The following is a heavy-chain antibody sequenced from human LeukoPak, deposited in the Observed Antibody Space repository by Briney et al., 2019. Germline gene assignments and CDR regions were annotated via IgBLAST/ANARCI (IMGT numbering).Heavy chain of an antibody. CDR1: GFTFSSYA. J-gene: IGHJ4*02. Sequence: GGSLRLSCAASGFTFSSYAMHWVRQAPGKGLEWVAVISYDGSNKYYADSVKGRFTISRDNSKNTLYLQMNSLRAEDTAVYYCARAPVSPVLRYIDWSSGSYYFDYWGQGTLVTVSS. CDR3: ARAPVSPVLRYIDWSSGSYYFDY. D-gene: IGHD3-9*01. CDR2: ISYDGSNK. V-gene: IGHV3-30-3*01.